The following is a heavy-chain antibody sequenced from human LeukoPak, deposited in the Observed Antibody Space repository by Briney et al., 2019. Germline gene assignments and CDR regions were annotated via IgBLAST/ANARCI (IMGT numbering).Heavy chain of an antibody. J-gene: IGHJ1*01. CDR1: GGSFSGYY. CDR2: INHSGST. D-gene: IGHD3-3*01. V-gene: IGHV4-34*01. Sequence: PSETLSLTCAVYGGSFSGYYWSWIRQPPGKGLEWIGEINHSGSTNYNPSLKSRVTISVDTSKNQFSLKLSSVTAADTAVYYCARGPRITIFGVVITPRGWFQHWGQGTLVTVSS. CDR3: ARGPRITIFGVVITPRGWFQH.